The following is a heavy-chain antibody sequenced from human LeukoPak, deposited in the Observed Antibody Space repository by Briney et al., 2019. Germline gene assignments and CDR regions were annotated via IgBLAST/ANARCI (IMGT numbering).Heavy chain of an antibody. J-gene: IGHJ4*02. D-gene: IGHD2-15*01. CDR3: AKDDAGLPDY. V-gene: IGHV3-30*18. CDR1: GYTFSNYG. Sequence: GGSLRLSCTASGYTFSNYGMHWVRQGPGKGLEWVAVISYDGSKVFYGDFVKGRFTISRDDSRDTVYLQMHSLGVEDMAVYYCAKDDAGLPDYWGQGTLVTVSS. CDR2: ISYDGSKV.